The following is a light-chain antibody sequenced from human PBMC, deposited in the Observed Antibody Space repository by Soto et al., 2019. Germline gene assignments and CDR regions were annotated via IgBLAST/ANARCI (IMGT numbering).Light chain of an antibody. CDR1: QSVSSSH. Sequence: DIVLTQSPGTLSLYPGEGATLSCRASQSVSSSHLAWYQQKPGQAPRLVIYGASSRATGIPDRFSGSGSGTDFTLTISRLEPEDFAVYYCQQYGGSPLYTFGQGTTLEIK. CDR2: GAS. J-gene: IGKJ2*01. V-gene: IGKV3-20*01. CDR3: QQYGGSPLYT.